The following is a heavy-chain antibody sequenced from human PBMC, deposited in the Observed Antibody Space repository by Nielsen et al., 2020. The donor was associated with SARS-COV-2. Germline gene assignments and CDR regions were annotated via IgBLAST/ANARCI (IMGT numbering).Heavy chain of an antibody. V-gene: IGHV4-34*01. CDR1: GGSFSGYY. D-gene: IGHD6-19*01. CDR3: ARGRPGGYSSGWSRANWFDP. CDR2: INHSGST. Sequence: SQTLSLTCAVYGGSFSGYYWSWIRQPPGKGLEWIGEINHSGSTNYNPSLKSRVTISVDTSKNHFSLKLSSVTAADTAVYYCARGRPGGYSSGWSRANWFDPWGQGTLVTVSS. J-gene: IGHJ5*02.